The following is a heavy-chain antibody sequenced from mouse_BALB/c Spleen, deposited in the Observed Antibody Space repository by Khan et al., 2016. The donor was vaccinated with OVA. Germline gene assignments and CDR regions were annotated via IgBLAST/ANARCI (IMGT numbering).Heavy chain of an antibody. D-gene: IGHD2-4*01. Sequence: QVQLQQSGPELVKPGASVKISCKASGYTFTYYYMNWVKQKPGQGLEWIGWIYPGNDNTKYNEKFKDMATLTVDTSSTTAFMQLSSLTSEDTAVXFCARGGYYDNSLFDYWGQGTTLTVSS. V-gene: IGHV1-84*02. J-gene: IGHJ2*01. CDR1: GYTFTYYY. CDR2: IYPGNDNT. CDR3: ARGGYYDNSLFDY.